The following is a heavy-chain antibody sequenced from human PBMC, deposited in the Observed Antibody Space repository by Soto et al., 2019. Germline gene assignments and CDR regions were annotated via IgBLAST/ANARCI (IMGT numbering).Heavy chain of an antibody. CDR1: GFAFSSYG. D-gene: IGHD3-22*01. Sequence: QVQLVESWGGVVQAWRSLRLSCAASGFAFSSYGIHWVRQAPGKGLEWVAGISYDGSNEHYTDSVKGRFTISRDNSKNTLYLQMNSLRAEDTAVYYCAKATYFYDTSGYYIFDYWGQGTLVSVSS. V-gene: IGHV3-30*18. CDR2: ISYDGSNE. J-gene: IGHJ4*02. CDR3: AKATYFYDTSGYYIFDY.